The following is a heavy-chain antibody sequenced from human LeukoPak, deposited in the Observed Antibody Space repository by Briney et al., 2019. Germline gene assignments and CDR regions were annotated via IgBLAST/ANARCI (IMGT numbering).Heavy chain of an antibody. CDR2: ITDNGNTI. J-gene: IGHJ4*02. Sequence: GGSLRLSCAASGFTFSDFYMSWIRQAPGKGLEWVSYITDNGNTISYADSVRGRLTISRDNAKNSLYLQMNSLRAEDTAVYYCAKDRMTAPYYFDYWGQGTLVTVSS. V-gene: IGHV3-11*01. CDR1: GFTFSDFY. D-gene: IGHD2-21*02. CDR3: AKDRMTAPYYFDY.